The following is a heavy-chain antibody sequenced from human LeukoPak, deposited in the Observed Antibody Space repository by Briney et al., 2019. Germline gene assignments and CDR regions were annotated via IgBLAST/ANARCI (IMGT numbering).Heavy chain of an antibody. CDR3: ARGPYSYDSSGAFDI. CDR1: GDSISSSSYY. D-gene: IGHD3-22*01. V-gene: IGHV4-39*07. Sequence: SETLSLTCTVSGDSISSSSYYWGWIRQPPGKGLEWIGSIYYSGSTYYNPSLKSRVTISVDTSKNQFSLKLSSVTAADTAVYFCARGPYSYDSSGAFDIWGQGTMVTVSS. J-gene: IGHJ3*02. CDR2: IYYSGST.